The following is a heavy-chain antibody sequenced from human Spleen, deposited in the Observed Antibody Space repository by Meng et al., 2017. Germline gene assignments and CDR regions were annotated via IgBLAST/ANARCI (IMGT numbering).Heavy chain of an antibody. J-gene: IGHJ4*02. Sequence: GESLKISCVASGFSFSSYWMNWVRQAPGKGLEWVANIKQDGSEKYYVDSVKGRFTISRDNAKTSLYLQMNSLRVEDTAVYYCARNRGGDYWGQGTLVTVSS. V-gene: IGHV3-7*01. CDR1: GFSFSSYW. CDR2: IKQDGSEK. CDR3: ARNRGGDY. D-gene: IGHD2-15*01.